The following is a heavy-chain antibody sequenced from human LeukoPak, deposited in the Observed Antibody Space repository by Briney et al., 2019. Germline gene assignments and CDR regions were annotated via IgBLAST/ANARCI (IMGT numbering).Heavy chain of an antibody. CDR3: ARLIYYDSSGYLDY. V-gene: IGHV4-34*01. Sequence: SETLSLTCAVYGGSFSSYYWSWIRQPPGQGLEWIGKTNHGGSTNYNPSLKSRVTISVDMSKNQFSLNLSSVTAADTAVYYCARLIYYDSSGYLDYWGQGSLVTVSS. D-gene: IGHD3-22*01. CDR2: TNHGGST. CDR1: GGSFSSYY. J-gene: IGHJ4*02.